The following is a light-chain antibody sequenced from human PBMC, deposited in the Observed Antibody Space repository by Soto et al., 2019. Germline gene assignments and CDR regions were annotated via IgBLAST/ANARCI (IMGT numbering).Light chain of an antibody. J-gene: IGKJ1*01. Sequence: EIVMRQSPATLSVSPGERATVSCRASQSVSSNLAWYQQKPGQAPRLLIYGASTRATGIPARFSGSGSGTEFTLTISSLQSEDFAIYYCQQYNDWPPMTFGQGTKVDIK. V-gene: IGKV3-15*01. CDR1: QSVSSN. CDR2: GAS. CDR3: QQYNDWPPMT.